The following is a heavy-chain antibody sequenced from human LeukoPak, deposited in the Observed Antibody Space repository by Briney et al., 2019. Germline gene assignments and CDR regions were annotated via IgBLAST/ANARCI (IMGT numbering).Heavy chain of an antibody. J-gene: IGHJ5*02. CDR2: ISGTGGST. V-gene: IGHV3-23*01. CDR3: AKDGDDYGDYYWFDP. D-gene: IGHD4-17*01. CDR1: GVTFSSYA. Sequence: PGGSLRLSCAASGVTFSSYAVSWVRQPPGKGLEWVSAISGTGGSTYYTDSVKGRFTISRDNSKNTLFLQMNSLRAEDTAVYYCAKDGDDYGDYYWFDPWGQGTLVTVSS.